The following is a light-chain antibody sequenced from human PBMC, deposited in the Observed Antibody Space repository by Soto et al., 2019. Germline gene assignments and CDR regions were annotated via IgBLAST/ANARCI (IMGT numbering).Light chain of an antibody. CDR1: QSVSSNY. V-gene: IGKV3-20*01. CDR3: HHYGNSPPNT. Sequence: EIVLTQSPGTLSLSPGERATLSCRASQSVSSNYLACYQQRPGQAHRVLIYGASSRATGIPDRFSCSGSGTDFTLTISRLEPEDFAVYFCHHYGNSPPNTFGQGTKVEIK. CDR2: GAS. J-gene: IGKJ2*01.